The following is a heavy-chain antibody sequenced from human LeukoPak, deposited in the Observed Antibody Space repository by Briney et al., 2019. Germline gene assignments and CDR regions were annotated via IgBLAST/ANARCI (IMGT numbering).Heavy chain of an antibody. V-gene: IGHV3-23*01. D-gene: IGHD5-24*01. CDR3: ARGRDGYTFDY. J-gene: IGHJ4*02. CDR2: ISGSGAGT. Sequence: PGGSLRLSCAASGFTFSSYAMSWVRHAPGKGLEWVSAISGSGAGTYYADSVKGRFTISRDNSKNTLYLQMNSLRAEDTAVYYCARGRDGYTFDYWGQGTLVTVSS. CDR1: GFTFSSYA.